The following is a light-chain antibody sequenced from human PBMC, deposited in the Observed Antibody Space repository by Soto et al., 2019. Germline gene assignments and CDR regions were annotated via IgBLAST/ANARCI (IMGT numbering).Light chain of an antibody. CDR1: QDISNY. Sequence: DIQMTQPPSSLSASVGDRVTITCQASQDISNYLNWYQQKPGKAPELLIYDASNLETGVPSRFSGSGSGTDFTFTISSLQPEDIATYYFQQYDDVPAVTFGQGTRLEIK. J-gene: IGKJ5*01. CDR3: QQYDDVPAVT. CDR2: DAS. V-gene: IGKV1-33*01.